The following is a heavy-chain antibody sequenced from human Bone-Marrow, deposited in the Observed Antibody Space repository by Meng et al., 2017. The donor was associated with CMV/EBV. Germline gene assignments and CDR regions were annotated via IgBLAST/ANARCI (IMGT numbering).Heavy chain of an antibody. V-gene: IGHV3-30-3*01. D-gene: IGHD2-2*01. CDR1: GFTFSSYA. J-gene: IGHJ4*02. CDR2: ISYDGSNK. Sequence: LSLTCAASGFTFSSYAMHRVRQAPGKGLEWVAVISYDGSNKYYADSVKGRFTISRDNSKNTLYLQMNSLRAEDTAVYYCARELGRPPYQLLFGVGYYFDYWGQGTLVTVSS. CDR3: ARELGRPPYQLLFGVGYYFDY.